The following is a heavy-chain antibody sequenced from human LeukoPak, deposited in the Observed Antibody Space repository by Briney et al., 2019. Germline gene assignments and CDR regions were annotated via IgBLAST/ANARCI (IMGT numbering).Heavy chain of an antibody. CDR3: ARAPGGWSIAAAGPYF. V-gene: IGHV4-39*07. Sequence: QTSETLSLTCTVSGGSISSSSYYWAGIRQPPGKGRGGMGGIYYSGSTYYNPSLKSRVTISVDTSKNQFSLKLSSVTAADTAVYYCARAPGGWSIAAAGPYFWGQGTLVTVSS. J-gene: IGHJ4*02. D-gene: IGHD6-13*01. CDR1: GGSISSSSYY. CDR2: IYYSGST.